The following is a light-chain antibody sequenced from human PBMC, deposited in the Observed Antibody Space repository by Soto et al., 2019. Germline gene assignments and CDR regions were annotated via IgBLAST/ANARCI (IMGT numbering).Light chain of an antibody. V-gene: IGKV3-15*01. Sequence: EIVMTQSPATLSVSPGERATLSCRASQSVSNNLSWYQKKPGQAPRLLIYGAYTRATGIPARFSGSASGTEFTLTISILQSEDFAFYYCQQYNNWWTFGQGTRVDIK. J-gene: IGKJ1*01. CDR1: QSVSNN. CDR3: QQYNNWWT. CDR2: GAY.